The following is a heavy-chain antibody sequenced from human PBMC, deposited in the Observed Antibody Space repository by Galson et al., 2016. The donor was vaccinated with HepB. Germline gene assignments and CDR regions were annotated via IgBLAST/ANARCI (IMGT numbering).Heavy chain of an antibody. D-gene: IGHD6-19*01. Sequence: SVKVSCKASGYTFTSYGISWVRQAPGQGLEWLGWISAYNGNTKYSQKPQGRGTMTTDASTSAAYMELRSLRSDDTAVYYCAREASSGWYGADYWGQGTLVTVSS. CDR2: ISAYNGNT. V-gene: IGHV1-18*04. CDR1: GYTFTSYG. CDR3: AREASSGWYGADY. J-gene: IGHJ4*02.